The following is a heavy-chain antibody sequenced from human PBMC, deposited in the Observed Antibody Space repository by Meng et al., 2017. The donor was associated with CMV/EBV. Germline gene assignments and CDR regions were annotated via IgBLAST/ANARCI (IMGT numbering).Heavy chain of an antibody. V-gene: IGHV1-18*01. CDR1: GYTFTSYG. CDR2: ISAYNGNT. CDR3: ARADDFWSGYPGFDY. Sequence: SGYTFTSYGIRWVRQAPGQGLEWMGWISAYNGNTNYAQKLQGRVTMTTDTSTSTAYMELRSLRSDDTAVYYCARADDFWSGYPGFDYWGQGTLVTVSS. J-gene: IGHJ4*02. D-gene: IGHD3-3*01.